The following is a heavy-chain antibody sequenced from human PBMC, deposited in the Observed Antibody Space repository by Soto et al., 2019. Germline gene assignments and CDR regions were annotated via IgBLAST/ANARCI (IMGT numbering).Heavy chain of an antibody. D-gene: IGHD3-22*01. CDR1: GYTFTGYY. Sequence: ASLKGSCKTSGYTFTGYYMHWVRQAPGQGLEWMGWINPNSGGTNYAQKFQGRVTMTRDTSISTAYMELSRPRSDDTAVYYCARLRDSSGYLDYWGQGTLVTVSS. V-gene: IGHV1-2*02. CDR3: ARLRDSSGYLDY. CDR2: INPNSGGT. J-gene: IGHJ4*02.